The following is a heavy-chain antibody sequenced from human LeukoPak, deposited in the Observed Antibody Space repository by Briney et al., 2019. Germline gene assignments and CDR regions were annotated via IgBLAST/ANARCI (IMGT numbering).Heavy chain of an antibody. Sequence: PSETLSLTCAVYGGSFSGYYWSWIRQPPGKGLEWNGEINHSGRTNYNPSLKSRVTISVDTSKNQFSLKLSSVTAADTAIYYCARGVGFVKIDYWGQGTLVTVSS. CDR3: ARGVGFVKIDY. CDR2: INHSGRT. J-gene: IGHJ4*02. CDR1: GGSFSGYY. D-gene: IGHD3-10*01. V-gene: IGHV4-34*01.